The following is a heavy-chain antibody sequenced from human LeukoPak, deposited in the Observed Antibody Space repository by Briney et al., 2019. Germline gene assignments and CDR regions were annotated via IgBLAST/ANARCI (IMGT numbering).Heavy chain of an antibody. V-gene: IGHV3-30*04. J-gene: IGHJ4*02. Sequence: SGGSLRLSCAASGFTFSDYNLCWVRQAPGKGLEWVTLISSDGRSKYYADSVKGRFTIFRDNSKNTLYLQMNSLRAEDTAVYYCARGRGGYWGQGTLVTVSS. CDR3: ARGRGGY. D-gene: IGHD2-15*01. CDR2: ISSDGRSK. CDR1: GFTFSDYN.